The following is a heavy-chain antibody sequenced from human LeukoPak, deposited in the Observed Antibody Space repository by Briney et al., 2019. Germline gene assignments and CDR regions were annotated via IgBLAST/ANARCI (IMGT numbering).Heavy chain of an antibody. Sequence: SETLSLTCTVSGGSISCGGYYWSWIRQHPGKGLEWIGYIYYSGSTYYNPSLKSRFTISVDTSKNQFYLKLSSVTAADTAVYYCARFSGESGSIQRIFDWGQGTLVTVSS. CDR3: ARFSGESGSIQRIFD. D-gene: IGHD5-12*01. CDR1: GGSISCGGYY. V-gene: IGHV4-31*03. CDR2: IYYSGST. J-gene: IGHJ4*02.